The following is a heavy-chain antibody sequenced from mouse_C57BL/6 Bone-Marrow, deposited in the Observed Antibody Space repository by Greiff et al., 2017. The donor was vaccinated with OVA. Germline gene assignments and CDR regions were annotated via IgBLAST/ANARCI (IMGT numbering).Heavy chain of an antibody. J-gene: IGHJ3*01. Sequence: EVQRVESGGGLVKPGGSLKLPCAASGFTFSSYAMSWVRQTPEKRLEWVATISDGGSYTYYPDNVKGRFTISRDNAKNNLYLQMSHLKSEDTAMYYCARDYYGSSWFAYWGQGTLVTVSA. V-gene: IGHV5-4*01. CDR2: ISDGGSYT. D-gene: IGHD1-1*01. CDR1: GFTFSSYA. CDR3: ARDYYGSSWFAY.